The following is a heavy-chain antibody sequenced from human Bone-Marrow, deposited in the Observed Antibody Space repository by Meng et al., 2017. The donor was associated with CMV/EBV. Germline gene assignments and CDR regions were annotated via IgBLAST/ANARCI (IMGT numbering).Heavy chain of an antibody. CDR1: GFTFSSYS. Sequence: GESLKISCAASGFTFSSYSMNWVRQAPGKGLEWVSSISSSSSYIYYADSVKGRFTISRDNAKNSLYLQMNSLRAEDTAVYYCARDSTRTGFDPWGQGTRVTVSS. D-gene: IGHD1-14*01. CDR3: ARDSTRTGFDP. CDR2: ISSSSSYI. J-gene: IGHJ5*02. V-gene: IGHV3-21*01.